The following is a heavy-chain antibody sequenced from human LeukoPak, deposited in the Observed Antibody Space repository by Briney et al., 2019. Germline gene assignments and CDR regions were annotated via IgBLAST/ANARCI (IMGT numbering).Heavy chain of an antibody. D-gene: IGHD2-2*02. CDR1: GGTFSSYT. CDR3: ASGQLLYDY. V-gene: IGHV1-69*02. J-gene: IGHJ4*02. CDR2: IIPILGIT. Sequence: SVKVSCKAPGGTFSSYTISWVRQAPGQGLEWMGRIIPILGITNYAQKFQGRVTITADKSTSTAYMELSSLRSEDTAVYYCASGQLLYDYWGQGTLVTVSS.